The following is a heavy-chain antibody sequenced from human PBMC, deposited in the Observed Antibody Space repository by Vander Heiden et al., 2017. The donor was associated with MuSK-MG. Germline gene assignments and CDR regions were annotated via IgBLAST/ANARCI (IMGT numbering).Heavy chain of an antibody. CDR1: GFPFSSYA. CDR3: VKGGRWRWFDP. V-gene: IGHV3-23*04. CDR2: ITGSSNNT. J-gene: IGHJ5*02. Sequence: EVQLVESGGGVVHPGGSLRLSCVASGFPFSSYAMSWVRQAPVKGLEWVATITGSSNNTDHADSVQGRFTISRDNSKNTVYLHMNRLTAEDTAVYYCVKGGRWRWFDPWGQGTLVTVSS. D-gene: IGHD3-3*01.